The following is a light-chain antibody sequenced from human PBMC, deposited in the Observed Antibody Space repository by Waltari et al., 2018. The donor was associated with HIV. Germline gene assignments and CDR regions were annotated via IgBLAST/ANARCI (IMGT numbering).Light chain of an antibody. J-gene: IGKJ4*01. CDR1: QTVNTY. CDR3: QQRTDSIT. Sequence: EIVLTQSPATLSLSPGERATLFCRASQTVNTYFAWYQQKPGQAPSLVIYDASTRATGVPARFSGSGSGTDFTLTISSLEPDDVAVYYCQQRTDSITFGGGTKVEIK. V-gene: IGKV3-11*01. CDR2: DAS.